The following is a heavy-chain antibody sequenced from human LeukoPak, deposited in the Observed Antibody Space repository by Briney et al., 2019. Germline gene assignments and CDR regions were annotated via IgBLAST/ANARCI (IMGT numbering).Heavy chain of an antibody. CDR2: IYHSGST. Sequence: PSETLSLTCAVSGGSISSSNWWSWVRQPPGKGLEWTGEIYHSGSTNYNPSLKSRVTISVDTSKNQFSLKLSSVTAADTAVYYCAREASGRHWYFDLWGRGTLVTVSS. J-gene: IGHJ2*01. D-gene: IGHD1-26*01. CDR1: GGSISSSNW. CDR3: AREASGRHWYFDL. V-gene: IGHV4-4*02.